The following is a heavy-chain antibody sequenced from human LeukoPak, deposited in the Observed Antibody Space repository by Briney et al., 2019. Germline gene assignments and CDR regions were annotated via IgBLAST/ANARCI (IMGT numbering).Heavy chain of an antibody. CDR3: ARRGHYYYMGV. V-gene: IGHV4-59*08. Sequence: SETLSLTCSVSGVSISSNSWSWIRQAPGKGLEWIGSMHYSGSTNYNAPLKSRVTISVDTSKNQFSLKLSSVTAADTAVYYCARRGHYYYMGVWGKGTTVTVSS. CDR1: GVSISSNS. J-gene: IGHJ6*03. CDR2: MHYSGST.